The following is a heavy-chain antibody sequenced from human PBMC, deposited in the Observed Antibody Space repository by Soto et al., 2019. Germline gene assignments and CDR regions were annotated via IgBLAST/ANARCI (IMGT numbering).Heavy chain of an antibody. CDR1: DVSISSTEW. CDR2: IYLHGTT. D-gene: IGHD1-20*01. V-gene: IGHV4-4*02. Sequence: QVQLQESGPGLVEPWGTLSLTCSVSDVSISSTEWWWSWVRQPPGKGLEWIGEIYLHGTTKYSPPLEGRVTVSADTSNNQFSLRLSSVTAADTAVYYCAAGHTYMWQYWGQGILVAVSS. CDR3: AAGHTYMWQY. J-gene: IGHJ4*02.